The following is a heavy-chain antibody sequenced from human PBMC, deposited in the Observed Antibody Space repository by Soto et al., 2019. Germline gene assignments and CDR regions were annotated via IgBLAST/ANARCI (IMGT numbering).Heavy chain of an antibody. V-gene: IGHV5-51*01. CDR1: GYTFPNYW. CDR3: ARPRFLGGNYISFYAMDV. CDR2: IYPGDSDT. Sequence: PGESLKISCKASGYTFPNYWIGWVRQMPGKGLEWMGIIYPGDSDTRYSPSFQGQVTISADKSISTAYLQWNSLKAPDTAMYYCARPRFLGGNYISFYAMDVWGQGTTVT. J-gene: IGHJ6*02. D-gene: IGHD3-16*01.